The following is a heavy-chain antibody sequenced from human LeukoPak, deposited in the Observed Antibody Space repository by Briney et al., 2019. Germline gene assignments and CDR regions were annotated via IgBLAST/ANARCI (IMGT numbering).Heavy chain of an antibody. Sequence: SETLSLTCAVYGGSFSGYYWSWIRQPPGKGLEWIGYIYYSGSTNYNPSLKSRVTISVDTSKNQFSLKLSSVTAADTAVYYCARGWVVPAALGLGFDPWGQGTLVTVSS. V-gene: IGHV4-59*08. CDR2: IYYSGST. J-gene: IGHJ5*02. CDR1: GGSFSGYY. CDR3: ARGWVVPAALGLGFDP. D-gene: IGHD2-2*01.